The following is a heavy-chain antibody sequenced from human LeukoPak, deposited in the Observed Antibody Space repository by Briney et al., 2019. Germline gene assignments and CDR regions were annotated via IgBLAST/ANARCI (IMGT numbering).Heavy chain of an antibody. CDR1: GYTFTDYY. Sequence: ASVKVSCKASGYTFTDYYMHWVRQAPGQGLEWMGWINPNSGGTNYAQKFQGRVTMTRDTSFSTAYMELSRLRSDDTAVYYCARDADIGYCSSTSCVEFDPWGQGTLVTVSS. D-gene: IGHD2-2*03. J-gene: IGHJ5*02. V-gene: IGHV1-2*02. CDR2: INPNSGGT. CDR3: ARDADIGYCSSTSCVEFDP.